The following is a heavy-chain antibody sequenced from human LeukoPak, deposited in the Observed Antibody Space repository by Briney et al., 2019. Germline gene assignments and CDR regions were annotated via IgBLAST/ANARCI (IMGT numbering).Heavy chain of an antibody. CDR1: GGTFSSYW. CDR3: ARGPGHDFFDY. Sequence: GGALRLSCAASGGTFSSYWMSWGRQAPGEGGEWVSYISSSSTIYYADSVKGRFTISRDNAKNSLYLQMNSLRAEDTAVYYCARGPGHDFFDYWGQGTLVTVSS. V-gene: IGHV3-48*01. CDR2: ISSSSTI. D-gene: IGHD1-14*01. J-gene: IGHJ4*02.